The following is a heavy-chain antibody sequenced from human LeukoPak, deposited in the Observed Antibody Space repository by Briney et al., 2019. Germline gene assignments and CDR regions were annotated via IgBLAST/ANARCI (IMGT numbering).Heavy chain of an antibody. Sequence: SVKVSCKASGGTFSSYAISWVRQAPGQGLEWMGGIIPIFGTANYAQKFQGRVTITTDESTSTAYMELSSLRSEDAAVYYCAIEGGGDIVVVPAARDAFDIWGQGTMVTVSS. D-gene: IGHD2-2*01. CDR1: GGTFSSYA. J-gene: IGHJ3*02. CDR3: AIEGGGDIVVVPAARDAFDI. V-gene: IGHV1-69*05. CDR2: IIPIFGTA.